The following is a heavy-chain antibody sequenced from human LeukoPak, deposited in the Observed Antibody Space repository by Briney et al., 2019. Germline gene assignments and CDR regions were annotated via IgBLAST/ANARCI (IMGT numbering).Heavy chain of an antibody. CDR3: ASILGYCSGGSCYAPHHFDI. CDR2: IIPIFGTA. D-gene: IGHD2-15*01. CDR1: GGTFSSYA. J-gene: IGHJ3*02. V-gene: IGHV1-69*05. Sequence: SVKVSRKASGGTFSSYAISWVRQAPGQGLECMGRIIPIFGTANYAQKFQGRVTMTTDESTSTAYMELSSLRSEDTAVYYCASILGYCSGGSCYAPHHFDIWGQGTMVTVSS.